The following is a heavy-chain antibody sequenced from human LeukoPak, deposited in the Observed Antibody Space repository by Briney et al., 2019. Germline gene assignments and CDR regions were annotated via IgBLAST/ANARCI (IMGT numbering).Heavy chain of an antibody. CDR1: GYSISSGYY. CDR3: ASQGPVGDYFDY. J-gene: IGHJ4*02. V-gene: IGHV4-61*01. D-gene: IGHD3-10*01. CDR2: IYYSGST. Sequence: SETLSLTCTVSGYSISSGYYWGWIRQPPGKGLEWIGYIYYSGSTNYNPSLKSRVTISVDTSKNQFSLKLSSVTAADTAVYYCASQGPVGDYFDYWGQGTLVTVSS.